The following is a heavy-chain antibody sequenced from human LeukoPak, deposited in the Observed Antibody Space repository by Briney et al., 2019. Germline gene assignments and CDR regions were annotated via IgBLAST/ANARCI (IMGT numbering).Heavy chain of an antibody. CDR2: IGTAGDT. CDR3: ARATMVRSGAYDI. Sequence: PGGSLRLSCAASGFTFSSYDMHWVRQATGKGLEWVSGIGTAGDTYHTASVKGRFTISRENAKNSLYLQMNSLRAGDTAMYYCARATMVRSGAYDIWGQGTMVTVSS. CDR1: GFTFSSYD. J-gene: IGHJ3*02. D-gene: IGHD3-10*01. V-gene: IGHV3-13*01.